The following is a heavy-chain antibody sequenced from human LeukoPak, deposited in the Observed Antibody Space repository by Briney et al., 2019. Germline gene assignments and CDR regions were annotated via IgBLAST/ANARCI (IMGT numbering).Heavy chain of an antibody. D-gene: IGHD2-2*01. CDR2: IYYSGST. V-gene: IGHV4-39*01. J-gene: IGHJ5*02. CDR1: GGSISSSSYY. Sequence: SETLSLTCTVSGGSISSSSYYWGWIRQPPGKGLEWIGSIYYSGSTYYNPSLKSRVTISVDTSKNQFSLKLSSVTAADTAVYYCARSMIVVVPAGWFDPWGQGTLVTVSS. CDR3: ARSMIVVVPAGWFDP.